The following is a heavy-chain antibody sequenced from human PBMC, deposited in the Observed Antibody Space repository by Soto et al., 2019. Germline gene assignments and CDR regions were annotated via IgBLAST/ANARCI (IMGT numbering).Heavy chain of an antibody. D-gene: IGHD2-2*01. V-gene: IGHV3-23*01. CDR2: ISGSGGST. Sequence: GGSLRLSCAASGFTFSSYAMSWVRQAPGKGLEWVSAISGSGGSTYYADSVKGRFTISRDNSKNTLYLQMNSLRAEDTAVYYCAKEHIVVVPAAMPHYMDVWGKGTMVTVSS. CDR1: GFTFSSYA. CDR3: AKEHIVVVPAAMPHYMDV. J-gene: IGHJ6*03.